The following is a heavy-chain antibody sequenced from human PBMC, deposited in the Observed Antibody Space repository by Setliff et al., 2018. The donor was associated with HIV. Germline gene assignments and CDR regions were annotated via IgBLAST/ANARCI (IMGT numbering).Heavy chain of an antibody. CDR1: GYSFTTYW. V-gene: IGHV5-51*01. Sequence: GESLKISCEASGYSFTTYWIGWVRQMPGKGLECMGIIYPGDSDTRYSPSFRGQVTISADKSISTAYLQWSSLRASDTAMYYCAGVVAGKSYTDGFDIWGQGTMVTVSS. CDR3: AGVVAGKSYTDGFDI. CDR2: IYPGDSDT. J-gene: IGHJ3*02. D-gene: IGHD6-19*01.